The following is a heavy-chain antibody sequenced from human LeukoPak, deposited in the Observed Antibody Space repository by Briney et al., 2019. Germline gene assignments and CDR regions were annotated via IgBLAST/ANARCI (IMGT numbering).Heavy chain of an antibody. CDR1: GFTFSSYS. J-gene: IGHJ4*02. CDR3: ARDGQYYYGSSGFYFDY. Sequence: GGSLRLSCAASGFTFSSYSMNWVRQAPGKGLEWVSSISSSSSYIYYADSVKGRFTISRDNAKNSLYLQMNSLRAEDTAVYYCARDGQYYYGSSGFYFDYWGQGTLVTVSS. D-gene: IGHD3-22*01. V-gene: IGHV3-21*01. CDR2: ISSSSSYI.